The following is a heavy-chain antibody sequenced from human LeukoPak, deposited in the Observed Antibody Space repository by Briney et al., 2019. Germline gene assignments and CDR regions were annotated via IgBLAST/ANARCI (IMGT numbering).Heavy chain of an antibody. J-gene: IGHJ4*02. Sequence: SETLSLTCTVSGGSISSYYWSWIRQPPGKGLEWIGYIYYSGSTNYNPSLTSRVTISVDTSKNQYSLKLSSVAAADTAVYYCASGFVSPASFDYWGQGTLVTVSS. D-gene: IGHD3-10*01. V-gene: IGHV4-59*08. CDR2: IYYSGST. CDR1: GGSISSYY. CDR3: ASGFVSPASFDY.